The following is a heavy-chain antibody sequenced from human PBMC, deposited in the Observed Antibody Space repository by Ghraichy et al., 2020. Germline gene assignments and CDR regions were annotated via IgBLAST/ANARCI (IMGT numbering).Heavy chain of an antibody. V-gene: IGHV4-61*01. D-gene: IGHD3-22*01. CDR3: ARASYYDSSHMDV. CDR2: IYYSGST. CDR1: GGSVSSGNYY. Sequence: SETLSLTCTVSGGSVSSGNYYWSWIRQPPGKGLEWIGYIYYSGSTNYNPSLKSRVTISVDTSKNQLSLKLSSVTAADTAVYYCARASYYDSSHMDVWGKGTTVTVPS. J-gene: IGHJ6*03.